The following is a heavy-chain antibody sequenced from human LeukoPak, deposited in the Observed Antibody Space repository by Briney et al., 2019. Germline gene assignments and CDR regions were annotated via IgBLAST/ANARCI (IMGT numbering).Heavy chain of an antibody. J-gene: IGHJ4*02. Sequence: GGSLRLSCAASGFTFSSYEMNWVRQAPGKGLEWVSYISSSGSTIYYADSVKGRFTISRDNAKNTLYLQMNSLRAEDTAVYYCAKERTAIPSTSFDYWGQGTLVTVSS. D-gene: IGHD2-21*02. CDR3: AKERTAIPSTSFDY. V-gene: IGHV3-48*03. CDR1: GFTFSSYE. CDR2: ISSSGSTI.